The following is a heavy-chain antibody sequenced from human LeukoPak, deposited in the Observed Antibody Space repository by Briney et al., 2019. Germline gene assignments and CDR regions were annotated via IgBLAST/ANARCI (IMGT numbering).Heavy chain of an antibody. Sequence: SETLSLTCTVSGGSISSYYWSWIRQPAGKGLEWIGRIYTCGSTNYNPPLKSRVTMSVDTSKNQFSLKLSSVTAADTAVYYCARDNYGSSGYAYYYYYMDVWGKGTTVTISS. CDR3: ARDNYGSSGYAYYYYYMDV. CDR1: GGSISSYY. J-gene: IGHJ6*03. CDR2: IYTCGST. D-gene: IGHD3-22*01. V-gene: IGHV4-4*07.